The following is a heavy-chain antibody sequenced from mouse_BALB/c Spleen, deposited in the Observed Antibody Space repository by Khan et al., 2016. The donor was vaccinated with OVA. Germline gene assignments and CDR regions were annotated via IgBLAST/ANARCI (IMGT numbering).Heavy chain of an antibody. D-gene: IGHD2-13*01. CDR2: IYPSDSYT. Sequence: QVQLQQSGAELVRPGASVKLSCKASGYTFTYYWINWVKQRPGQGLEWIGNIYPSDSYTNYNQKFKDKATLTVDKSSSTAYMQLSSPTSEDSAVYYCTRGDPGNFEYWGQGTTLTVSS. CDR1: GYTFTYYW. CDR3: TRGDPGNFEY. V-gene: IGHV1-69*02. J-gene: IGHJ2*01.